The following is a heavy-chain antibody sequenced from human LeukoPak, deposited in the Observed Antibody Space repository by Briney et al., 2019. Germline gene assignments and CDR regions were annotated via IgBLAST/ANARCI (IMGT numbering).Heavy chain of an antibody. D-gene: IGHD1-14*01. CDR2: ISSSGNNT. Sequence: PGGSLRLSCAASGFTFNSYAMNWVRQAPGKGLEWVSTISSSGNNTYYTDSVKGRFTISRDNSKNTLFLQMNSLRVDDTAVYYCAKDVRTKRPPPEGCDYWGQGTLVTVSS. J-gene: IGHJ4*02. V-gene: IGHV3-23*01. CDR3: AKDVRTKRPPPEGCDY. CDR1: GFTFNSYA.